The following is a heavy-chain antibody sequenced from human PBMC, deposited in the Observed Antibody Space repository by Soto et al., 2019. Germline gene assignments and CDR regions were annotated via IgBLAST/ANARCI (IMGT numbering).Heavy chain of an antibody. V-gene: IGHV4-39*01. CDR3: AIHDSGTMSVTSH. D-gene: IGHD3-10*02. CDR1: GVSISSSSYY. J-gene: IGHJ4*02. Sequence: PSETLSLTCTVSGVSISSSSYYWGWIRQPPGKGLEWIGSIYYSGSTYYNPSIKSRVTISVDTSKNQFSLKLSSVTDADTAVYYCAIHDSGTMSVTSHWGQGTLFTVSS. CDR2: IYYSGST.